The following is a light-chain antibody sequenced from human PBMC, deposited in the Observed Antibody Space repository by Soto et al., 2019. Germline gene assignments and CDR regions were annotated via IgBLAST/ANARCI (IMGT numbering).Light chain of an antibody. CDR2: GAS. Sequence: EIVMTQSPATLSVSPGERATLSCMASQSVSSNLAWYQQQPGQAPRLLIYGASTRATGIPARFSGSGSGTEFTLTISSLQSEDFAVYYCQQYNNWPLTFGGGTKVEIK. CDR1: QSVSSN. J-gene: IGKJ4*01. V-gene: IGKV3-15*01. CDR3: QQYNNWPLT.